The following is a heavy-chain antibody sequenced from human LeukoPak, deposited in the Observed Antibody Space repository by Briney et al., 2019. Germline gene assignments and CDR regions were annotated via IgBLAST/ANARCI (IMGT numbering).Heavy chain of an antibody. V-gene: IGHV3-11*06. CDR1: GFTFSDYY. CDR2: ISSSSSYT. J-gene: IGHJ6*02. Sequence: GGSLRLSCAASGFTFSDYYMSWIRQAPGKGLEWVSYISSSSSYTNYADSVKGRFTISRDNAKNSLYLQMNSLRAEDTAVYYCARDNIVVMTGYYGMDVWGQGTTVTVSS. CDR3: ARDNIVVMTGYYGMDV. D-gene: IGHD2-21*02.